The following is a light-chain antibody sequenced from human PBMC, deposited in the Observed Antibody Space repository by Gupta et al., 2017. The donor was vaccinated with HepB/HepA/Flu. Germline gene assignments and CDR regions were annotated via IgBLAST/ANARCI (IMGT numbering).Light chain of an antibody. CDR2: EVS. CDR1: SSDVGSYSL. CDR3: CSYAGRSTLI. Sequence: QSALTQPASVSGSPGQSITISCTGTSSDVGSYSLVSWYQQHPGTAPKLIIYEVSKRPSGVSNRFSGSKSGNTASPTISGLQAEDEADYYCCSYAGRSTLIFGGGTKLTVL. V-gene: IGLV2-23*02. J-gene: IGLJ2*01.